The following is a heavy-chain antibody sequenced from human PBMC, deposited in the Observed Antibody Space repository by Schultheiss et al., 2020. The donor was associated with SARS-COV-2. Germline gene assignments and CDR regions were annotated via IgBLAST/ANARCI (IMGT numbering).Heavy chain of an antibody. CDR1: GGSISSYY. Sequence: SETLSLTCTVSGGSISSYYWSWIRQPPGKGLEWIGSIYYSGSTYYNPSLKSRVTISVDTSKNQFSLKLSSVTAADTAVYYCARDYGDYGPFDYWGQGTLVTVSS. V-gene: IGHV4-59*12. J-gene: IGHJ4*02. CDR2: IYYSGST. D-gene: IGHD4-17*01. CDR3: ARDYGDYGPFDY.